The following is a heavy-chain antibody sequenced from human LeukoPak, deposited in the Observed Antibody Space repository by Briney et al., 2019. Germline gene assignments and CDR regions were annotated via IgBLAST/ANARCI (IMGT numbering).Heavy chain of an antibody. V-gene: IGHV4-59*01. CDR2: IHYTGST. Sequence: PETLSLTCTVSGGSINGYYWSWLRQPPGKGLEWIGYIHYTGSTEYYPSLESRATISLDMSRKQFSLKVKSVTAADTAVYYCTRRGPGSPFDYWGQGILVTVSS. CDR1: GGSINGYY. D-gene: IGHD3-10*01. CDR3: TRRGPGSPFDY. J-gene: IGHJ4*02.